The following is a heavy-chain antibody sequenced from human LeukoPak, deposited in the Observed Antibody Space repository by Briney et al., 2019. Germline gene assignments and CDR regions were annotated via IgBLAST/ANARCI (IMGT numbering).Heavy chain of an antibody. D-gene: IGHD3-10*01. J-gene: IGHJ6*02. CDR1: GGSISSYY. V-gene: IGHV4-59*01. CDR3: GRGLGGSGTYYYGMDV. Sequence: PSETLSLTCTVSGGSISSYYWSWIRQPPGKGLEWIGYIYYSGSTKYNPSLKSRVTISVDTSKNQFSLKLSSVTAADTAVYYCGRGLGGSGTYYYGMDVWGQGTTVTVS. CDR2: IYYSGST.